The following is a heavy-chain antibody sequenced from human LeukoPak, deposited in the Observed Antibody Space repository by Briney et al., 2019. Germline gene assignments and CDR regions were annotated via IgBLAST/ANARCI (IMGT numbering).Heavy chain of an antibody. CDR1: GFTFSSYA. V-gene: IGHV3-23*01. CDR2: ISGSGGST. D-gene: IGHD1-26*01. CDR3: AKAIVGATISYFDY. Sequence: GESLRLSCAASGFTFSSYAMSWVRQAPGKGLEWVSAISGSGGSTYYADSVKGRFIISRDNSKNTLYLQMNSLRAEDTAVYYCAKAIVGATISYFDYWGQGTLVTVSS. J-gene: IGHJ4*02.